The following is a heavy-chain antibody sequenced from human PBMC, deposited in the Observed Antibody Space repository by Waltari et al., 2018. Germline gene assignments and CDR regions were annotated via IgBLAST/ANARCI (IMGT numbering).Heavy chain of an antibody. CDR2: INHSGST. CDR3: ARRTVTTSWFDP. J-gene: IGHJ5*02. Sequence: QVQLQQWGAALLKPSENLSITCAVYGGSLSGYYWSWIRQPPGKGLEWIGEINHSGSTNYNPSLKSRVTISVDTSKNQFSLKLSSVTAADTAVYYCARRTVTTSWFDPWGQGTLVTVSS. D-gene: IGHD4-17*01. V-gene: IGHV4-34*01. CDR1: GGSLSGYY.